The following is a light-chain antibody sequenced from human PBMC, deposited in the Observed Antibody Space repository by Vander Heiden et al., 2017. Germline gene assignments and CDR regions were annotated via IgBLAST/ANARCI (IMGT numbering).Light chain of an antibody. J-gene: IGKJ2*01. CDR1: QGISSS. CDR3: HQYYSFPYT. Sequence: VIWMTQSPSLLPASTGDGVSISRRMSQGISSSLAWYQQKPGQAPELLIYAASTLPIGVPSRFSGSGSGTDFTLTISCLQSEDFATYYCHQYYSFPYTFGPGTKLEIK. CDR2: AAS. V-gene: IGKV1D-8*01.